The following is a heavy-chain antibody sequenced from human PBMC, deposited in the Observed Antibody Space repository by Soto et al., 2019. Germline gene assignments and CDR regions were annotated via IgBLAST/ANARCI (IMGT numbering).Heavy chain of an antibody. CDR2: ITPIFGTA. D-gene: IGHD6-13*01. Sequence: QVQLVQSGAEVKKPGSSVKVSCKASGGTFSSYAISWVRQAPGQGLEWMGGITPIFGTANYAQKFQGRVTITADESTSTAYMELSSLRSEDTAVYYCARVIAAAGIHYYGMDVWGQGTTVTVSS. CDR3: ARVIAAAGIHYYGMDV. J-gene: IGHJ6*02. V-gene: IGHV1-69*01. CDR1: GGTFSSYA.